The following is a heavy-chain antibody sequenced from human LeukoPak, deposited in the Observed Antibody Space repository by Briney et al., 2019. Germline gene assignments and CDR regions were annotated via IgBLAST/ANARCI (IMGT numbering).Heavy chain of an antibody. CDR1: GGSISSSSSY. Sequence: SETLSLTCTITGGSISSSSSYWGWIRQPPGKGLEWIGTVSYSGSTYYNPSLKSRVTISVDTSKNQFSLKLSSVTAADTAVYYCARSRGRSYGSWGQGTLVTVSS. CDR3: ARSRGRSYGS. V-gene: IGHV4-39*01. J-gene: IGHJ4*02. CDR2: VSYSGST. D-gene: IGHD5-18*01.